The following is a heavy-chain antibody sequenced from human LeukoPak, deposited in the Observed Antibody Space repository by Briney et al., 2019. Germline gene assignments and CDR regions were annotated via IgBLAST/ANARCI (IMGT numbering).Heavy chain of an antibody. CDR3: AKALVTTLINTYQIDF. CDR2: MRYDESKE. V-gene: IGHV3-30*02. CDR1: GFTFSTYG. Sequence: GGSLRLSCAASGFTFSTYGMHWVRQSPGKGLEWVAFMRYDESKEFYADSLKGRSTVSRDNSQNTLFLQINSLRTEDTAVYYSAKALVTTLINTYQIDFWGQGTLVTVSS. D-gene: IGHD4-23*01. J-gene: IGHJ4*02.